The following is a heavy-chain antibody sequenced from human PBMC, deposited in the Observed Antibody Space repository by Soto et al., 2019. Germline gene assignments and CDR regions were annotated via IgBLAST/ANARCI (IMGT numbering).Heavy chain of an antibody. Sequence: SETLSLTCTVSGGSISSSSYYWGWIRQPPGKGLEWIGSIYYSGSTYYNPPLKSRVTISFDTSKNQFSLQLSSVTAADTAVYYCARQGYSSSSEVYFDYWGQGTLVTVSS. V-gene: IGHV4-39*01. CDR2: IYYSGST. CDR1: GGSISSSSYY. J-gene: IGHJ4*02. CDR3: ARQGYSSSSEVYFDY. D-gene: IGHD6-6*01.